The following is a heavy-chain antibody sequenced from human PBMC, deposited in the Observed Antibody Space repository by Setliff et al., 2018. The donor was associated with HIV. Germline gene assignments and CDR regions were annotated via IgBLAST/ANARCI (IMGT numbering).Heavy chain of an antibody. J-gene: IGHJ4*02. D-gene: IGHD3-22*01. V-gene: IGHV4-4*07. Sequence: PSETLSLTCSVSGGPISNFYWSWIRQPPGKGLEWVGHIYSTGDTNYNPSLKSRVTLSADTSKNQLSLSLTSVTAADTAVYYCARVRLTMIMMVDYFDQWGQGALVTVSS. CDR2: IYSTGDT. CDR3: ARVRLTMIMMVDYFDQ. CDR1: GGPISNFY.